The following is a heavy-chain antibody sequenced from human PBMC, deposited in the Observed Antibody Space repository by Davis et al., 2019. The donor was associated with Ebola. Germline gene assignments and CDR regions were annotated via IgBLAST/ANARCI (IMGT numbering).Heavy chain of an antibody. J-gene: IGHJ6*02. D-gene: IGHD6-13*01. V-gene: IGHV1-69*13. CDR2: IIPIFGTA. CDR3: ARDQQLGDYYYGMDV. CDR1: GGTFTSYA. Sequence: AASVKVSCKASGGTFTSYAISWVRQAPGQGLEWMGGIIPIFGTANYAQKFQGRVTITADESTSTAYMELSSLRSEDTAVYYCARDQQLGDYYYGMDVWGQGTTVTVSS.